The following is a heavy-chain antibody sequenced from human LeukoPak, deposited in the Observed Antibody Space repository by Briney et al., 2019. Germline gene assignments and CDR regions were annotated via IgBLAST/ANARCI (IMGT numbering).Heavy chain of an antibody. J-gene: IGHJ4*02. D-gene: IGHD6-19*01. Sequence: ASVKVSCKASGYTFTGYYMHWVRQAPGQGLEWMGWINPNSGGANYAQKFQGRVTMPRDTSVSTAYMELSRLRPDDTAVYYCASSRWQWLVRLDSWGQGTLVTVSS. CDR1: GYTFTGYY. CDR2: INPNSGGA. V-gene: IGHV1-2*02. CDR3: ASSRWQWLVRLDS.